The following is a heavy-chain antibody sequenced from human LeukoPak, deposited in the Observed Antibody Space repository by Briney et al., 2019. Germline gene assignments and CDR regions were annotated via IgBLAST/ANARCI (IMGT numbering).Heavy chain of an antibody. CDR3: ARSEGPSTWDY. V-gene: IGHV4-38-2*01. Sequence: SETLSLTCAVSGYSISSGYYWGWIRQPPGKGLEWIGSIYHSGSTYYNPSLKSRVTISVDTSKNQFSLKLSSVTAADTAVYYCARSEGPSTWDYWGQGTLVTVSS. J-gene: IGHJ4*02. CDR2: IYHSGST. D-gene: IGHD6-6*01. CDR1: GYSISSGYY.